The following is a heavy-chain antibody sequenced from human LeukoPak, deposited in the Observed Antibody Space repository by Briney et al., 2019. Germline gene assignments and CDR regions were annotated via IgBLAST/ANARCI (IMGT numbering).Heavy chain of an antibody. D-gene: IGHD3-22*01. CDR1: GFTFSTYP. CDR2: ISYDGSNK. J-gene: IGHJ4*02. Sequence: GGSLRLSCAASGFTFSTYPMHWVRQAPGKGLEWVAVISYDGSNKYYADSVKGRFTISRDNSKNTLYLQMNSLRAEDTAVFYCARDRGGYYDSSGYYWSGYFDYWGQGTLVTVSS. CDR3: ARDRGGYYDSSGYYWSGYFDY. V-gene: IGHV3-30*04.